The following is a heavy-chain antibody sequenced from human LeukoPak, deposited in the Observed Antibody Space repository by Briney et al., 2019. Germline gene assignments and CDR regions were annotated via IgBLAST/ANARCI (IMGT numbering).Heavy chain of an antibody. D-gene: IGHD3-10*01. J-gene: IGHJ4*02. CDR1: GYTLTELS. CDR3: ATEGKMVRGVYTDY. V-gene: IGHV1-24*01. Sequence: ASVKVSCKVSGYTLTELSMHWVRQAPGQGLEWMGRFDPEDGETIYAQKFQGRVTMTADTSTDTAYMELSSLRSEDTAVYYCATEGKMVRGVYTDYWGQGTLVTVSS. CDR2: FDPEDGET.